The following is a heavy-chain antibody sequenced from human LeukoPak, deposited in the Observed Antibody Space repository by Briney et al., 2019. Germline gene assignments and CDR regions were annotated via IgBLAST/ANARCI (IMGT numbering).Heavy chain of an antibody. D-gene: IGHD6-13*01. CDR1: GFIFSSYG. CDR3: AKDRAVSSWGSLYYYYCGMDV. Sequence: GRSLRLSCAASGFIFSSYGMHWVRQAPGKGLEWVAVISYDGSNKYYADSVKGRFTISRDNSKNTLYLQMNSLRAEDTAVYYCAKDRAVSSWGSLYYYYCGMDVWGQGTTVTVSS. J-gene: IGHJ6*02. CDR2: ISYDGSNK. V-gene: IGHV3-30*18.